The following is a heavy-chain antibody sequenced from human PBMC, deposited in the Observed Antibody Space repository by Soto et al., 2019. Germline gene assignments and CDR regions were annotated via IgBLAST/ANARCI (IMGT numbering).Heavy chain of an antibody. V-gene: IGHV1-2*02. CDR3: ARGRSIAARGNWFDP. J-gene: IGHJ5*02. Sequence: AASVKVSCKASGYTFTGYYIHWVRQAPGQGLEWMGWINPNSGGTNYAQKFQGRVTMTRDTSISTAYMELSRLRSDDTAVYYCARGRSIAARGNWFDPWGQGTLVTVSS. D-gene: IGHD6-6*01. CDR1: GYTFTGYY. CDR2: INPNSGGT.